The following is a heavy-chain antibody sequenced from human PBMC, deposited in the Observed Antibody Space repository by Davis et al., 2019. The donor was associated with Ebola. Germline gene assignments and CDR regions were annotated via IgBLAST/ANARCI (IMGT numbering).Heavy chain of an antibody. J-gene: IGHJ4*02. CDR1: GYTFTAYF. CDR3: ARAVPATQNLDY. V-gene: IGHV1-2*02. D-gene: IGHD2-15*01. Sequence: AASVKVSCKASGYTFTAYFIHWVRRAPGEGLEWMGWINPNTGGTNSAQKFQGRVTMTRATSMTTAYMELNSLRSDDTAVYYCARAVPATQNLDYRGQGTLVTVSS. CDR2: INPNTGGT.